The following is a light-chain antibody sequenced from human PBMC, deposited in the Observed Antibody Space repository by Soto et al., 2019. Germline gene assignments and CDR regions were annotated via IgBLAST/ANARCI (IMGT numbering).Light chain of an antibody. CDR2: GAS. CDR1: QSVTSSY. J-gene: IGKJ2*01. CDR3: QHYGSSLGYT. Sequence: EIVLTQSPGTLSLSPGERATLSCRASQSVTSSYLAWYQQRPGQAPRLLIYGASSRATGIPDRFSGSGSGTDFTLTISRLEPEDFAVYYCQHYGSSLGYTFGQGTKLEIK. V-gene: IGKV3-20*01.